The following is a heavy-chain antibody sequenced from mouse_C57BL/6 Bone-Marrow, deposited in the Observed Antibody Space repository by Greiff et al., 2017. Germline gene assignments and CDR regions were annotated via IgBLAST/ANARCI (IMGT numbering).Heavy chain of an antibody. Sequence: VQLQQSGPELVKPGASVKISCKASGYTFTDYYMNWVKQSHGKSLEWIGDINPNNGGTSYNQKFKGKATLTVDKSSSTAYMELRSLTSEDSAVYYCAVISHFDYWGQGTTLTVSS. CDR3: AVISHFDY. J-gene: IGHJ2*01. D-gene: IGHD2-13*01. V-gene: IGHV1-26*01. CDR1: GYTFTDYY. CDR2: INPNNGGT.